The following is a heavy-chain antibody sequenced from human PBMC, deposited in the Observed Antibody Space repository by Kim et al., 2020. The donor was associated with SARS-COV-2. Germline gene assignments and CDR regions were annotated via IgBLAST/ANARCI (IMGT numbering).Heavy chain of an antibody. J-gene: IGHJ2*01. CDR3: AKGDYSNYGIFDL. D-gene: IGHD4-4*01. Sequence: GGSLRLSCAASGFTFGDYAMHWVRQAPGKGLEWVSGISWNSGSIGYADSVKGRFTISRDNAKNSLYLQMNSLRAEDTALYYCAKGDYSNYGIFDLWGRGTLVTVSS. V-gene: IGHV3-9*01. CDR1: GFTFGDYA. CDR2: ISWNSGSI.